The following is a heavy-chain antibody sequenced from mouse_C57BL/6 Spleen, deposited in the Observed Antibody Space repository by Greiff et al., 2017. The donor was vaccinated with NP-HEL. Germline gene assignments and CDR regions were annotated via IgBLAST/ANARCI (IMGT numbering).Heavy chain of an antibody. V-gene: IGHV1-42*01. CDR3: ARGDDPWYFDV. D-gene: IGHD2-3*01. CDR1: GYSFTGYY. Sequence: EVQLQQSGPELVKPGASVKISCKASGYSFTGYYMNWVKQSPEKSLEWIGEINPSTGGTTYNQKFKAKATLTVDKSSSTAYMQLKSLTSEDSAVYYCARGDDPWYFDVWGTGTTVTVSS. CDR2: INPSTGGT. J-gene: IGHJ1*03.